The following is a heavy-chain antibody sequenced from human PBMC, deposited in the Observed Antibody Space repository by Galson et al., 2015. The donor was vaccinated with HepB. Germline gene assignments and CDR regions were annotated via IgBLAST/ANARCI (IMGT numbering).Heavy chain of an antibody. D-gene: IGHD3-9*01. Sequence: SVKVSCKASGGTFSSYAISWVRQAPGQGLEWMGGIIPIFGTANYAQKFQGRVTITADESTSTAYMELSSLRSEDTAVYYCARAYYDILTGYYWFDPWGQGTLVTVFS. J-gene: IGHJ5*02. CDR1: GGTFSSYA. CDR3: ARAYYDILTGYYWFDP. V-gene: IGHV1-69*13. CDR2: IIPIFGTA.